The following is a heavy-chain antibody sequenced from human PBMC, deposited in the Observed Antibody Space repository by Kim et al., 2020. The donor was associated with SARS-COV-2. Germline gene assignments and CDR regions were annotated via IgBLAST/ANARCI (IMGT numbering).Heavy chain of an antibody. D-gene: IGHD3-3*02. Sequence: SETLSLTCTVSGGSISSGVYYWSCIRQHPGKGLEWIGYIYYSGSTDYNPSLKSRITISLDTSKNQFSLRLTSVTAADTAVYYCARDRAFLYWGQGTLVTVSS. CDR1: GGSISSGVYY. CDR3: ARDRAFLY. J-gene: IGHJ4*02. V-gene: IGHV4-31*03. CDR2: IYYSGST.